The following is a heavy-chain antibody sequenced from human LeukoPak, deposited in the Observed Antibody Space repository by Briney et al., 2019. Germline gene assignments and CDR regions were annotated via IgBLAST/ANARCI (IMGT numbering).Heavy chain of an antibody. J-gene: IGHJ4*02. CDR2: IYTGGNT. CDR1: GFTVDSNY. CDR3: ARGDDSGYYDYFDY. Sequence: GGSLRLSCAASGFTVDSNYLSWVRQAPGKGLEWVSTIYTGGNTYYAASVKGRFTISRDFSKNTVFLHMNSLRAEDTAMYYCARGDDSGYYDYFDYWGQGALVAVSS. V-gene: IGHV3-53*01. D-gene: IGHD3-22*01.